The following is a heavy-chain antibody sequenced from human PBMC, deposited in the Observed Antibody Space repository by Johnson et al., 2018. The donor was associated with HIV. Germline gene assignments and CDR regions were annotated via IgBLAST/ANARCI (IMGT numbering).Heavy chain of an antibody. V-gene: IGHV3-30-3*01. CDR3: ARDVGYCSGGNCYSTGDAFDI. D-gene: IGHD2-15*01. CDR2: ISYDASNK. Sequence: QVQLVESGGGVVQPGRSLRLSCAASRFTFSSYAMHWVRQAPGKGLEWVALISYDASNKYYADSVKGRFTISRDNSKNTLYLQMNSLRVDDTALYYCARDVGYCSGGNCYSTGDAFDIWGQGTMVTVSS. CDR1: RFTFSSYA. J-gene: IGHJ3*02.